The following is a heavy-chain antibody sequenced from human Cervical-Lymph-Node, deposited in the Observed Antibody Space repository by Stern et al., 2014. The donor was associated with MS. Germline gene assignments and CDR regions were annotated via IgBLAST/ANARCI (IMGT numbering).Heavy chain of an antibody. J-gene: IGHJ4*02. CDR1: GGSISSYY. V-gene: IGHV4-59*08. Sequence: QLQLQESGPGLVKPSETLSLTCTVSGGSISSYYWSWIRQPPGKGLEWIGHISHRGSTYYNPSLNSRVTISVDTSKKQLSMKMDSVTAADTALYYCARLSTVVDFWGQGTLVTVSS. CDR3: ARLSTVVDF. D-gene: IGHD4-23*01. CDR2: ISHRGST.